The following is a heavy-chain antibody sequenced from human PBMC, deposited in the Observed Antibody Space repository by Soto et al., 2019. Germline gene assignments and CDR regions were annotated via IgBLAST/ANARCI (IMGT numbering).Heavy chain of an antibody. D-gene: IGHD3-10*01. CDR1: GGSFSSYG. CDR2: INPLFDTT. J-gene: IGHJ5*02. CDR3: ARDPPYGSGQLAP. V-gene: IGHV1-69*06. Sequence: SVKVSCKASGGSFSSYGINWVRQAPGQGLEWMGGINPLFDTTNYAQKFQGRVTITADKSTSTAYMELRSLSSEDTAVYYCARDPPYGSGQLAPWGQGTLVTVSS.